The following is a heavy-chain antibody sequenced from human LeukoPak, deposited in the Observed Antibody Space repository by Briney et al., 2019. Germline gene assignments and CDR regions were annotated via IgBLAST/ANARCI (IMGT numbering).Heavy chain of an antibody. Sequence: GASVKVSCKASGGTFSSYAISWVRQAPGQGLEWMGGIIPIFGTANYAQKFQGRVTMTEDTSTDTAYMELSSLRSEDTAVYYCATGGDGDSRNAFDIWGQGTMVTVSS. CDR3: ATGGDGDSRNAFDI. V-gene: IGHV1-69*06. CDR2: IIPIFGTA. J-gene: IGHJ3*02. D-gene: IGHD4-17*01. CDR1: GGTFSSYA.